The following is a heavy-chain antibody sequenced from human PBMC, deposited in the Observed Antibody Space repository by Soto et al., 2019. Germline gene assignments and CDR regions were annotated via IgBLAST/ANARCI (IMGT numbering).Heavy chain of an antibody. CDR3: ARHAYDFWSGHPNPRYYYGMDV. CDR2: IYPGDSNT. V-gene: IGHV5-51*01. Sequence: GESLKISCEGSGYSFTSYWIGWVRQMPGKGLEWMGIIYPGDSNTRYSPSLQGQGTISVDKSISTAYLQLSRLKATDTAMYYCARHAYDFWSGHPNPRYYYGMDVWGQGTTVTVSS. D-gene: IGHD3-3*01. J-gene: IGHJ6*02. CDR1: GYSFTSYW.